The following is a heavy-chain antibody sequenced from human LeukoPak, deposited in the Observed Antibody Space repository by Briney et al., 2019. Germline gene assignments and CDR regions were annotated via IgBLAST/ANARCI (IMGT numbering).Heavy chain of an antibody. CDR1: GGSISSYY. Sequence: SETLSLTCTVSGGSISSYYWSWIRQPPGKGLEWIGYIYYSGSTNYNPSLKGRVTISVDTSKNQFSLKLSSVTAADTAVYYCATSPRRALANWFDPWGQGTLVTVSS. J-gene: IGHJ5*02. D-gene: IGHD3-3*02. CDR2: IYYSGST. CDR3: ATSPRRALANWFDP. V-gene: IGHV4-59*01.